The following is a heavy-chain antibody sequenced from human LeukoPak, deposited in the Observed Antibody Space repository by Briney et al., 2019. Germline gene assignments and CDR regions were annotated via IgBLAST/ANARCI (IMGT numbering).Heavy chain of an antibody. Sequence: GGSLRLSCAASGFTFSNAWMSWVRQTLDKGLEWVAHIGPDGNAKYYVDFVKGRFAISRDNAKNTLYLQMNSLRAEDTAVYYCARGGRHDYDGRPPDYWGQGTLVTVSS. V-gene: IGHV3-7*01. CDR2: IGPDGNAK. CDR1: GFTFSNAW. D-gene: IGHD4-23*01. CDR3: ARGGRHDYDGRPPDY. J-gene: IGHJ4*02.